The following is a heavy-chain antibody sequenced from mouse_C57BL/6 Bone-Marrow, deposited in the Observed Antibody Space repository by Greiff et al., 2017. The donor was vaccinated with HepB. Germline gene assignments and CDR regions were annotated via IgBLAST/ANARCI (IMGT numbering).Heavy chain of an antibody. Sequence: QVQLQQSGAELVKPGASVKLSCKASGYTFTSYWMQWVKQRPGQGLEWIGEIDPSDSYTNYNQKFKGKATLTVDTSSSTAYMQLSSLTSEDSAVYYCARERDWEGPVDYWGQGTTLTVSS. J-gene: IGHJ2*01. D-gene: IGHD4-1*01. CDR3: ARERDWEGPVDY. V-gene: IGHV1-50*01. CDR1: GYTFTSYW. CDR2: IDPSDSYT.